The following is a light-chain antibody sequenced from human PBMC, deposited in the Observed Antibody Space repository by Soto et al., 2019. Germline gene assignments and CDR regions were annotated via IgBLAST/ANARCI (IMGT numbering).Light chain of an antibody. J-gene: IGKJ1*01. CDR1: ESFSPHS. CDR3: QQFQSSLRT. CDR2: GPS. V-gene: IGKV3-20*01. Sequence: IVLTQSPGTLSLSPGETATLSCRASESFSPHSIAWYQQKPGQAPRLLIYGPSGRATGIPDRISGSGSGTDFTLTISGLEPEDFAMYYCQQFQSSLRTFGQGTKVEV.